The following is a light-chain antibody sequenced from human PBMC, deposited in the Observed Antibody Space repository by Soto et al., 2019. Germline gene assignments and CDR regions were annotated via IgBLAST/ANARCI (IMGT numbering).Light chain of an antibody. V-gene: IGLV1-40*01. CDR3: QSYDSSLSLLVV. CDR1: SSNIGAGYD. J-gene: IGLJ2*01. Sequence: QAVVTQPPSVSGAPGQRVTISCTGSSSNIGAGYDVHWYQQLPGTAPKLLIYGNSNRPSGVPDRFSGSKSGTSASLAITGLQAEDEADYYCQSYDSSLSLLVVFGGGTKVTVL. CDR2: GNS.